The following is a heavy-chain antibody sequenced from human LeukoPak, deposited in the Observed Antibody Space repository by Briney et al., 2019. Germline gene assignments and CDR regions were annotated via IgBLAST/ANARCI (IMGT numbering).Heavy chain of an antibody. V-gene: IGHV3-23*01. Sequence: GGSLRLSCAASGFTFSIHAVCCVRDAPGEGVECGSAISGSGGSTYYADTVKGRFTIPRDNSKYTLYLQMNSLRAEDTAVYYCANAYCGGDCYSKGFDYWGQRTLVTVSS. CDR1: GFTFSIHA. J-gene: IGHJ4*02. CDR3: ANAYCGGDCYSKGFDY. CDR2: ISGSGGST. D-gene: IGHD2-21*02.